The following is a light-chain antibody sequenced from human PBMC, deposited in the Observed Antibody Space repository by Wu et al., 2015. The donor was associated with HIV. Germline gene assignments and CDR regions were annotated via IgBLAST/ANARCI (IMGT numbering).Light chain of an antibody. CDR2: AAS. V-gene: IGKV1-39*01. J-gene: IGKJ2*03. CDR1: QTMNNY. CDR3: QQSYSLPYS. Sequence: DIQVTQSPSSLSASVGDTVTITCRASQTMNNYFNWYQQKPGKAPKLLIYAASRLESGVPSRFSGSVSGTDFILTISSLQPEDFASYYCQQSYSLPYSFGQGTKLEIK.